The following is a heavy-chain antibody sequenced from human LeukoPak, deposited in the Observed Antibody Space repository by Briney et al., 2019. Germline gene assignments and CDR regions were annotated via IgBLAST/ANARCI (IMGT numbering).Heavy chain of an antibody. J-gene: IGHJ4*02. Sequence: VASVKVSCKASGGTFSSYAISWVRQAPGQGLEWMGRIIPIFGTANYAQKFQGRVTITTDESTSTAYMELSSLRSEDTAVYYCASNVDTAMAPDFDYWGQGTLVTVSS. CDR2: IIPIFGTA. CDR3: ASNVDTAMAPDFDY. D-gene: IGHD5-18*01. CDR1: GGTFSSYA. V-gene: IGHV1-69*05.